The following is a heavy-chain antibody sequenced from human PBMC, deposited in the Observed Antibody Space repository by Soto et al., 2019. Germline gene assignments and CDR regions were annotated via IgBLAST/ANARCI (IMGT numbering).Heavy chain of an antibody. D-gene: IGHD6-19*01. V-gene: IGHV1-69*12. Sequence: QVQLVQSGAEVKKPGSSVKVSCKASGGTFSSYAISWVRQAPGQGLEWMGGIIPIFGTANYAQKFQGRVTITAXXSXSXXYMELSSLRSEDTAVYYCARDSSRLMYSSGYYFDYWGQGTLVTVSS. CDR1: GGTFSSYA. CDR3: ARDSSRLMYSSGYYFDY. J-gene: IGHJ4*02. CDR2: IIPIFGTA.